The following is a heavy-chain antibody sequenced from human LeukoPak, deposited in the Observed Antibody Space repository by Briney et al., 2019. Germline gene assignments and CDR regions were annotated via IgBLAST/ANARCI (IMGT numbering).Heavy chain of an antibody. J-gene: IGHJ4*02. CDR1: GFTFSSYG. CDR2: IRYDGSNK. V-gene: IGHV3-30*02. CDR3: AKDGRVGWYSSGWYFDY. D-gene: IGHD6-19*01. Sequence: GGSLRLSCAASGFTFSSYGMHWVRQAPGKGLEWVAFIRYDGSNKYYADSVKGRFTISRDNSKNTLYLQMNSLRAEDTAVYYCAKDGRVGWYSSGWYFDYWGQGTLVTVSS.